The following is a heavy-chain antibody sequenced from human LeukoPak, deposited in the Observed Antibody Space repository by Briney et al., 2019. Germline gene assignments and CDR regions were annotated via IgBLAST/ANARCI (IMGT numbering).Heavy chain of an antibody. CDR1: GFTFDDYA. Sequence: GRSLRLSCAASGFTFDDYAMHWVRQAPGKGLEWVSGISWNSGSIGYADSVKGRFTISRDNAKNSLYLQMNSLRAEDTALYYCAKDSASLSGSYSEFDYWGQGTLVTVSS. CDR2: ISWNSGSI. CDR3: AKDSASLSGSYSEFDY. J-gene: IGHJ4*02. V-gene: IGHV3-9*01. D-gene: IGHD1-26*01.